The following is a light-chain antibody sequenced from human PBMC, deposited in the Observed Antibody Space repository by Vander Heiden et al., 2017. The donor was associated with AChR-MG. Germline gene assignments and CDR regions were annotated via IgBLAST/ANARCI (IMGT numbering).Light chain of an antibody. Sequence: DIQITQSPSSLSASVGDSVTIPCRASQSISSYLNWYQQKPGKAPKLLIYAASSLQSGVPSRFSGSGSGTDFTLTISRLQPEDFATYYCQQSYSTPWTFGQGTKVEIK. J-gene: IGKJ1*01. CDR2: AAS. CDR1: QSISSY. CDR3: QQSYSTPWT. V-gene: IGKV1-39*01.